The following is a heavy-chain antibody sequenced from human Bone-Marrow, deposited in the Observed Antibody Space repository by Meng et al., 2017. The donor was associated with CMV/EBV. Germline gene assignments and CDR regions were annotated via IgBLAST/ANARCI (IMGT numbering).Heavy chain of an antibody. Sequence: SQTLSLTCAVYGGSFSGYYWSWIRQPPGKGLEWIGEINHSGSTNHNPSLKSRVTISVDTSKNQFSLKLSSVTDADTAVYYCARVTGGEYYYYYGMDVWGQGTTVTVSS. J-gene: IGHJ6*02. CDR1: GGSFSGYY. CDR3: ARVTGGEYYYYYGMDV. V-gene: IGHV4-34*01. CDR2: INHSGST. D-gene: IGHD2-8*02.